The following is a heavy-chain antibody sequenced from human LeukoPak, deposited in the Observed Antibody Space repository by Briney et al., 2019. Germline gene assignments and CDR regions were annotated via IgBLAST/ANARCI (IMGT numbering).Heavy chain of an antibody. D-gene: IGHD6-13*01. CDR3: ATTMRGADYSSSWYPGYYYYMDV. CDR1: GGTFSSYA. CDR2: IIPIFGTA. V-gene: IGHV1-69*13. Sequence: SVKVSCKASGGTFSSYAISWVRQAPGQGLEWMGGIIPIFGTANYAQKFQGRVTITADESTSTAYMELSSLRSEDTAVYYCATTMRGADYSSSWYPGYYYYMDVWGKGTTVTVSS. J-gene: IGHJ6*03.